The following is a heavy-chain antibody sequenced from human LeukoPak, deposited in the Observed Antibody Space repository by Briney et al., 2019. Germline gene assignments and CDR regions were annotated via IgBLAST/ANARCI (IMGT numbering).Heavy chain of an antibody. D-gene: IGHD3-3*01. V-gene: IGHV4-59*01. CDR1: GGSISSYY. CDR3: ARESRGFGIDY. CDR2: IYYSGST. J-gene: IGHJ4*02. Sequence: SETLSLTCTVSGGSISSYYWSWIRQPPGKGLEWIGYIYYSGSTNYNPSLKSRVTISVDTSKNQFSLKLSSVTAADTAVYYCARESRGFGIDYWGQGTLVTVSS.